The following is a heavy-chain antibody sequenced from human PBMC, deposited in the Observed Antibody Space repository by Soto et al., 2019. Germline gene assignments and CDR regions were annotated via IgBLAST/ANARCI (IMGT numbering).Heavy chain of an antibody. CDR3: ARDPNPIFDT. V-gene: IGHV4-31*11. Sequence: QVQLQESGPGLVQPSQTLSLTCAVSGGSISSGGYYWSWIRQHPGKGLEWIGYIYYSGSTYYNPSLKSRVTISVDTSKNQFSLNLSSVTDADTAVYYCARDPNPIFDTWGQGILVTVSS. CDR2: IYYSGST. J-gene: IGHJ5*02. D-gene: IGHD3-3*01. CDR1: GGSISSGGYY.